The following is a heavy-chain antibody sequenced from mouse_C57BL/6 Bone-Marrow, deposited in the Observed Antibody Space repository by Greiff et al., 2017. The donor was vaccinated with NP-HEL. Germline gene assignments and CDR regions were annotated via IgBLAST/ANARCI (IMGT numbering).Heavy chain of an antibody. CDR1: GFTFSSYG. CDR2: ISSGGSYT. V-gene: IGHV5-6*01. D-gene: IGHD1-1*01. CDR3: ARRIYGSSYCDY. Sequence: EVQGVESGGDLVKPGGSLKLSCAASGFTFSSYGMSWVRQTPDKRLEWVATISSGGSYTYYPDSVKGRFTISRDNAKNTLYLQMSSLKSEDTAMYYCARRIYGSSYCDYWGQGTTLTVSS. J-gene: IGHJ2*01.